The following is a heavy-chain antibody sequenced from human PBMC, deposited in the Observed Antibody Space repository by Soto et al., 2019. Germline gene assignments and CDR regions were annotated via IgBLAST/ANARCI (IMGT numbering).Heavy chain of an antibody. CDR3: TTDSYSTIIIVRFDY. J-gene: IGHJ4*01. CDR1: GFTFTNAW. V-gene: IGHV3-15*07. Sequence: LSCAASGFTFTNAWINWVRQAPGKGLEWVGRIKSKTDGGTTDYAEPVKGRFAISRDDSKNMLYLQMTSLKIEETAVYYCTTDSYSTIIIVRFDYWGHGTLVTVSS. D-gene: IGHD3-22*01. CDR2: IKSKTDGGTT.